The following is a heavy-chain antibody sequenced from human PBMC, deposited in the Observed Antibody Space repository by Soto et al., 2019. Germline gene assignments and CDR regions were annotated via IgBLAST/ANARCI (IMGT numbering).Heavy chain of an antibody. CDR2: IVPVFGRP. CDR3: AREGSGYNF. D-gene: IGHD5-12*01. V-gene: IGHV1-69*13. Sequence: SVKVSCKASGGSFSNFGISWVRQAPGQGLEWMGGIVPVFGRPNYAQRFRGRLTITADESTSTGYMELISPRSDDTAVYYCAREGSGYNFWGQGTQVTVSS. J-gene: IGHJ4*02. CDR1: GGSFSNFG.